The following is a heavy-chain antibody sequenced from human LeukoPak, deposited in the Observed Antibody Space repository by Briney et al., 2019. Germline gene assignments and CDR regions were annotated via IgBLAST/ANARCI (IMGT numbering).Heavy chain of an antibody. Sequence: GGSLRLSCEASGFTFGSHAMYWVRQAPGKGLEWVAGIFGSGGSPHYADSVKGRFTISRDNSRNTVYLPINSLRAEDTAVYYCGKTTVGYSSGQKPAWPVDYWGQGTLVTVSS. J-gene: IGHJ4*02. D-gene: IGHD5-18*01. CDR1: GFTFGSHA. CDR3: GKTTVGYSSGQKPAWPVDY. V-gene: IGHV3-23*01. CDR2: IFGSGGSP.